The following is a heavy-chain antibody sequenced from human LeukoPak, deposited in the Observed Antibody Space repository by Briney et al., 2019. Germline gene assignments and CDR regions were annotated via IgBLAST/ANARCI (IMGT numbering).Heavy chain of an antibody. Sequence: SVKVSCKASGGTFSSYAISWVRQDPGQGLEWMGGIIPIFGTANYAQKFRGRVTITADESTSTAYMELSSLRSEDTAVYYCASGSGYDRVEYNWFDPWGQGTLVTVSS. V-gene: IGHV1-69*13. D-gene: IGHD5-12*01. J-gene: IGHJ5*02. CDR2: IIPIFGTA. CDR1: GGTFSSYA. CDR3: ASGSGYDRVEYNWFDP.